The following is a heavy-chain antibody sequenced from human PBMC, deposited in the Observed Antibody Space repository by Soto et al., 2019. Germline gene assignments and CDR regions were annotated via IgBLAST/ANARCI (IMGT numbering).Heavy chain of an antibody. Sequence: DVQLVESGGGLVQPGESLKLSCEVSGFTFSMYSMSWVRQAPGKGLEWVAKIPQKGDGHYLDSVKGRFIISRDNSKNTLYLQMNSLRGEDTAVYYCARETRSRAVTATRVYGVDVWGQGTTVTVSS. CDR1: GFTFSMYS. D-gene: IGHD5-18*01. CDR2: IPQKGDG. J-gene: IGHJ6*02. CDR3: ARETRSRAVTATRVYGVDV. V-gene: IGHV3-7*01.